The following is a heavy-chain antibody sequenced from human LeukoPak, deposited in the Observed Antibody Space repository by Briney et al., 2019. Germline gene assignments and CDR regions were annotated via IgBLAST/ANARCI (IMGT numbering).Heavy chain of an antibody. D-gene: IGHD3-9*01. CDR3: ARSSLDDYDILTGYYWVHFDY. CDR2: INHSGST. J-gene: IGHJ4*02. V-gene: IGHV4-34*01. CDR1: GGSFSSYY. Sequence: KPSETLSLTCAVYGGSFSSYYWSWIRQPPGKGLEWIGEINHSGSTNYNPSLKSRVTISVDTSKNQFSLKLSSVTAADTAVYYCARSSLDDYDILTGYYWVHFDYWGQGTLVTVSS.